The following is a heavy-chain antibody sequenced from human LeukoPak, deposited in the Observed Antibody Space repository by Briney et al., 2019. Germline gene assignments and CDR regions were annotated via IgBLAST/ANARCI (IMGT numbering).Heavy chain of an antibody. V-gene: IGHV4-34*01. D-gene: IGHD5-18*01. CDR2: INHSGST. CDR3: ARGDTAYWFDY. Sequence: SETLSLTCAVYGGSFSGYYWSWVRQPPGKGLEWIGEINHSGSTNYNPSLKSRVTISVDTSKNQFSLKLSSVTAADTAVYYCARGDTAYWFDYWGQGTLVTVS. CDR1: GGSFSGYY. J-gene: IGHJ4*02.